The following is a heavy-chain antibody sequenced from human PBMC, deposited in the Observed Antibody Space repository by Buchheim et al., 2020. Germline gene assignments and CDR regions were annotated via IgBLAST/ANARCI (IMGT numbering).Heavy chain of an antibody. CDR1: GFTFSSYG. CDR2: ISYDGSDK. D-gene: IGHD6-13*01. CDR3: AKDSRSWYYFDY. V-gene: IGHV3-30*18. Sequence: QVQLVESGGGVVQPGRSLRLSCAASGFTFSSYGMHWVRQAPGKGLEWVALISYDGSDKYYGDSVMGRYTISRDNSKNTLYLQMNSLRAEDTAVYYCAKDSRSWYYFDYWGQGTL. J-gene: IGHJ4*02.